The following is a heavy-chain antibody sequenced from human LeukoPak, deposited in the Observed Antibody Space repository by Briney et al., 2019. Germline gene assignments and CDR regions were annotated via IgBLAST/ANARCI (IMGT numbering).Heavy chain of an antibody. J-gene: IGHJ3*02. CDR3: AKDSRNILTGDYDDFDI. D-gene: IGHD3-9*01. CDR1: GYTFTSYY. V-gene: IGHV1-46*01. CDR2: INPSGGST. Sequence: ASVKVSCKASGYTFTSYYMHWVRQAPGQGLEWMGIINPSGGSTSYAQKFQGRVTMTRDMSTSTVYLELSTLRSDDTAVYFCAKDSRNILTGDYDDFDIWGQGTMVIVSS.